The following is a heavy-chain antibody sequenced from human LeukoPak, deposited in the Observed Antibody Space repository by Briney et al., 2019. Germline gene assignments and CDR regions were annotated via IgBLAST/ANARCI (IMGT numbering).Heavy chain of an antibody. CDR1: GYTFTNYY. CDR2: INPSDGKT. D-gene: IGHD5-18*01. Sequence: GASVKVSCKASGYTFTNYYMHWVRQAPGQGLEWMGMINPSDGKTSYAQKFQGRVTMTRDTSTSTVYMELSSLRSEDTAVYYCAREIGPRQLHLWGSAFDYWGQGTLVTVSS. V-gene: IGHV1-46*01. CDR3: AREIGPRQLHLWGSAFDY. J-gene: IGHJ4*02.